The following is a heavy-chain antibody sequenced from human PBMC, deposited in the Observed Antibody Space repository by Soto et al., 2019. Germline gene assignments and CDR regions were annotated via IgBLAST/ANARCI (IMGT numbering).Heavy chain of an antibody. J-gene: IGHJ5*01. Sequence: SETLSLTCAVSGYSISSGYYWGWLRQPPGKGLEWIGSIYHGGSTYYNPSLNSRVTLSTYMTNDPVSLTMTSVTAADTAFYYCAGVGPWVPCYYDTSAYTSENWVDSWGQGTLVTVSS. CDR3: AGVGPWVPCYYDTSAYTSENWVDS. D-gene: IGHD3-22*01. V-gene: IGHV4-38-2*01. CDR2: IYHGGST. CDR1: GYSISSGYY.